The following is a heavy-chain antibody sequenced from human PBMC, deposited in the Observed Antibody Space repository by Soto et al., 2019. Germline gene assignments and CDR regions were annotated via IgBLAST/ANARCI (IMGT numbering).Heavy chain of an antibody. J-gene: IGHJ6*02. CDR1: GGTFSSYA. Sequence: QLQLVQSGAEVKKPGSSVKVSCKASGGTFSSYAISWVRQAPGQGLEWMGGIIPIFGTANYAQKFQGRVTMTADKSTSTAYMELSSRRSEDTAVYYCARVGGQGLRFLEWLYADYYGMDVWGQGTTVTVSS. CDR2: IIPIFGTA. D-gene: IGHD3-3*01. CDR3: ARVGGQGLRFLEWLYADYYGMDV. V-gene: IGHV1-69*06.